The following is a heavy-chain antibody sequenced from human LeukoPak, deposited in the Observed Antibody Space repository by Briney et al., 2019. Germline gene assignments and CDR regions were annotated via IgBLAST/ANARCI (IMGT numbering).Heavy chain of an antibody. Sequence: SVKVSCKASGGTFSSYAISWVRQAPGQGLEWMGGIIPIFGTANYARKFQGRVTITADESTSTAYMELSSLRSEDTAVYYCARPPSIAAAGTGNWFDPWGQGTLVTVSS. V-gene: IGHV1-69*13. CDR1: GGTFSSYA. D-gene: IGHD6-13*01. CDR3: ARPPSIAAAGTGNWFDP. CDR2: IIPIFGTA. J-gene: IGHJ5*02.